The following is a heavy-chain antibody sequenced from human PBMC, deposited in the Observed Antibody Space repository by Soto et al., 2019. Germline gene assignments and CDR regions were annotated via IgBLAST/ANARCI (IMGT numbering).Heavy chain of an antibody. CDR2: IIPILGIA. J-gene: IGHJ3*02. CDR3: ARVKGGTGTTFSGAFDI. V-gene: IGHV1-69*02. Sequence: ASVKVSCKASGGTFSSYTISWVRQAPGQGLEWMGRIIPILGIANYAQKFQGRVTITADKSTSTAYMELSSLRSEDTAVYYCARVKGGTGTTFSGAFDIWGQGTMVTVSS. D-gene: IGHD1-7*01. CDR1: GGTFSSYT.